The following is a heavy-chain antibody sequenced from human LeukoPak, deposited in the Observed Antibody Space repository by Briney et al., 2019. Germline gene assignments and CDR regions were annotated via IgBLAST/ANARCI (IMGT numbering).Heavy chain of an antibody. CDR2: ISAYNGNT. V-gene: IGHV1-18*04. J-gene: IGHJ4*02. CDR3: ARGYSSSWSLDY. CDR1: GYTFTSYY. D-gene: IGHD6-13*01. Sequence: ASVKVSCKAYGYTFTSYYMHWVRQAPGQGLEWMGWISAYNGNTNYAQKLQGRVTMTTDTSTSTAYMELRSLRSDDTAVYYCARGYSSSWSLDYWGQGTLVTVSS.